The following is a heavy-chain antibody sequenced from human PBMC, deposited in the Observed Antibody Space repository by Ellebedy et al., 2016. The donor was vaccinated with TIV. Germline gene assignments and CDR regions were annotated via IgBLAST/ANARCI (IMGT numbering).Heavy chain of an antibody. D-gene: IGHD2-21*02. V-gene: IGHV4-34*01. CDR2: INHSGST. J-gene: IGHJ6*02. CDR3: ARRSPTAAYYYYYGMDV. CDR1: GGSFSGYY. Sequence: MPSETLSLTCAVYGGSFSGYYWSWIRQPPGKGLEWIGEINHSGSTNYNPSLKSRVTISVDTSKNQFSLKLSSVTAADTAVYYCARRSPTAAYYYYYGMDVWGQGTTVTVSS.